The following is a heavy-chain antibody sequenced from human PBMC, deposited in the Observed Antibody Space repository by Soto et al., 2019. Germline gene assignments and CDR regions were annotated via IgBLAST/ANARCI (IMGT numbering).Heavy chain of an antibody. D-gene: IGHD3-3*01. CDR2: IYYSGST. Sequence: HLQLQESGPGLVKPSETLSLTCTVSGGSISSSSYYWGWIRQPPGKGLEWIGSIYYSGSTYYNPSLKSRVTISVDTSKNQFSLKLSSVTAADTAVYYCANLVSGYPDPEDWYFDLWGRGTLVTVSS. J-gene: IGHJ2*01. V-gene: IGHV4-39*01. CDR3: ANLVSGYPDPEDWYFDL. CDR1: GGSISSSSYY.